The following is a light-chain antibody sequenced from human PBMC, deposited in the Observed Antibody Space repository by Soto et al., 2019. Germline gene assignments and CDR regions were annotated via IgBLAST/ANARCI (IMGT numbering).Light chain of an antibody. CDR2: DVT. Sequence: QAVVTQPPSVSGSPGQSVTISCTVTSSDVGDYEHVSWYQQAPGTAPKLIIFDVTNRPSGVPDRFSGSKSGNTPSLTIFGLQAEDEADYYCSLYTSSITWVFGGGTKVTVL. J-gene: IGLJ3*02. CDR1: SSDVGDYEH. CDR3: SLYTSSITWV. V-gene: IGLV2-18*01.